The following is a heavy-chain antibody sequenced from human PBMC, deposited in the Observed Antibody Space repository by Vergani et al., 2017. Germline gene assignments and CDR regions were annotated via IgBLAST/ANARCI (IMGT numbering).Heavy chain of an antibody. CDR2: IKSKTDGGTT. V-gene: IGHV3-15*01. D-gene: IGHD4-17*01. J-gene: IGHJ3*02. Sequence: EVQLVESGGGLVQPGGSLRLSCAASGFTFSNAWMSWVRQAPGKGLEWVGRIKSKTDGGTTDYAAPVKGRFTISRDDSKNTLYLQMNSLKTEDTAVYYCTSTVRLEVVNAFDIWGQGTMVTVSS. CDR1: GFTFSNAW. CDR3: TSTVRLEVVNAFDI.